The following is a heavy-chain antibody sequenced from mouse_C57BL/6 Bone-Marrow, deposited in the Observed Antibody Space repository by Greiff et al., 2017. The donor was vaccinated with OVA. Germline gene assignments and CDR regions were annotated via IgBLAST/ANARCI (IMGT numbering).Heavy chain of an antibody. D-gene: IGHD3-2*02. Sequence: QVQLQQPGPELVKPGASVKISCKASGYTFTDYYINRVKQRPGQGLEWIGWIFPGSGSTYYNEKFKGKATLTVDKSSSTAYMLLSSLTSEDSAVYFCARDPDRSYYYAMDYWGQGTSVTVSS. V-gene: IGHV1-75*01. CDR3: ARDPDRSYYYAMDY. CDR1: GYTFTDYY. CDR2: IFPGSGST. J-gene: IGHJ4*01.